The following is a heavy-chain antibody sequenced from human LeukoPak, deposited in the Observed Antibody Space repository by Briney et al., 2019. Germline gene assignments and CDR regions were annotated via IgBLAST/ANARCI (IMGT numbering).Heavy chain of an antibody. V-gene: IGHV1-2*02. CDR1: GYTFTGYY. CDR3: ATQTLVVVITPYGAFDI. Sequence: ASVKLSCKASGYTFTGYYMHWVRQSPGQGLEWMGWINPNSGGTNYAQKFQGRVTMTRDTSISTAYMELSRLRSDDTAVYYCATQTLVVVITPYGAFDIWDQGTVATVSS. J-gene: IGHJ3*02. D-gene: IGHD3-22*01. CDR2: INPNSGGT.